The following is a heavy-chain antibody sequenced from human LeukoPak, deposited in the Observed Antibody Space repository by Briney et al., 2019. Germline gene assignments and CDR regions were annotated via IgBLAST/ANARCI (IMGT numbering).Heavy chain of an antibody. J-gene: IGHJ4*02. D-gene: IGHD2-2*01. CDR3: TRGAPKYCSSTSCYYFDY. V-gene: IGHV3-49*04. CDR2: IRSKAYGGTT. Sequence: PGGSLRLSCTASGFTFGDYAMSWVRQAPGKGLEWVGFIRSKAYGGTTEYAASVKGRFTISRDDSKSIAYLQMNSLKTEDTAVYYCTRGAPKYCSSTSCYYFDYWGQGTLVTVSS. CDR1: GFTFGDYA.